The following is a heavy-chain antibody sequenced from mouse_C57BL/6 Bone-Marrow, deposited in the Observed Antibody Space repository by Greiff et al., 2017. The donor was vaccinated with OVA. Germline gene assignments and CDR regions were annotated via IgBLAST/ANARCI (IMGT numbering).Heavy chain of an antibody. V-gene: IGHV1-80*01. CDR1: GYAFSSYW. D-gene: IGHD2-2*01. CDR2: IYPGDGDT. J-gene: IGHJ4*01. Sequence: QVQLQQSGAELVKPGASVKISCKASGYAFSSYWMNWVKQRPGKGLEWIGQIYPGDGDTNYNGKFKGKATLTADKSSSTAYMQLSSLTSEDSAVYFCARWILWLRREAMDYGGQGTSATVSS. CDR3: ARWILWLRREAMDY.